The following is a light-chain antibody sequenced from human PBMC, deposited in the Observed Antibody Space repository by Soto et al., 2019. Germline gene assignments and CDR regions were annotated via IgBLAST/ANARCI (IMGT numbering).Light chain of an antibody. CDR2: DAS. J-gene: IGKJ2*01. V-gene: IGKV1-5*01. CDR3: QQYNIYPYT. Sequence: DIQMTQSPSTLSASAGDRVTITCRASQSISFWLAWYQQKPGKGPKLLIYDASSLESGVPSRFSGTRSGTEFPLTLSSLRPHYFGYYYCQQYNIYPYTFGQGTKLEI. CDR1: QSISFW.